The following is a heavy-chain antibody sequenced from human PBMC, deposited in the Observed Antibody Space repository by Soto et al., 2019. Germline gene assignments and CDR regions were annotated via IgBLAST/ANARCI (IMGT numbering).Heavy chain of an antibody. CDR2: ISTSGSTI. J-gene: IGHJ6*02. CDR1: GFIFSNYE. D-gene: IGHD6-13*01. Sequence: EVQLVESGGGLVQPGGSLRLSCAASGFIFSNYEMIWVRQAPGKGLEWVSYISTSGSTIYYLDSVKGRFTISRDNAKNSLYLQMNTLRAEDTAVYYCARENSPAGMDVWGQGTTVTVSS. V-gene: IGHV3-48*03. CDR3: ARENSPAGMDV.